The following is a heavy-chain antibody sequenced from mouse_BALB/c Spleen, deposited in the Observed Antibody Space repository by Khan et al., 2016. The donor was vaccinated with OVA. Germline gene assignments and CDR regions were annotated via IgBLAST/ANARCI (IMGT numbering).Heavy chain of an antibody. D-gene: IGHD1-1*01. V-gene: IGHV5-9-3*01. J-gene: IGHJ1*01. Sequence: EVELVESGGGLVKSGGSLKLSCAASGFTFSTYAMSWVRQTPEKRLEWVATISTGGTYTYYPDSVKGRFTISRDNAKNTLYLQMSSLRSEDTAMYYCARPPITTVVATSYWFFDVWGAGTTVTVST. CDR3: ARPPITTVVATSYWFFDV. CDR1: GFTFSTYA. CDR2: ISTGGTYT.